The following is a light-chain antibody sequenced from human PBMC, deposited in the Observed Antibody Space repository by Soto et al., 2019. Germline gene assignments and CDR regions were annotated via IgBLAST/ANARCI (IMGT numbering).Light chain of an antibody. Sequence: EIVMTQSPATLSVSPGERATLSCRASQSVSSNLAWYQQKPGQAPMLRIFGASTRATGIPARFSGSGSGTEFTLTISSLQSEDFAVYYCQQYNSWPLTFGGGTKVEIK. V-gene: IGKV3-15*01. J-gene: IGKJ4*01. CDR2: GAS. CDR3: QQYNSWPLT. CDR1: QSVSSN.